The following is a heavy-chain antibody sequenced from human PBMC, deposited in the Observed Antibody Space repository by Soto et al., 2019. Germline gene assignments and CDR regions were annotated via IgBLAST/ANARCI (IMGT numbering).Heavy chain of an antibody. CDR3: ARGPSGYSSSWYRRPNFDY. J-gene: IGHJ4*02. D-gene: IGHD6-13*01. CDR1: GGTFSGYA. CDR2: IIPIFGTA. Sequence: ASVKVSCKASGGTFSGYATSWVQRAPDQGLDGMGGIIPIFGTANYAQKFQGRVTITADESTSTAYMELSSLRSEDTAVYYCARGPSGYSSSWYRRPNFDYWGQGTLVTVSS. V-gene: IGHV1-69*13.